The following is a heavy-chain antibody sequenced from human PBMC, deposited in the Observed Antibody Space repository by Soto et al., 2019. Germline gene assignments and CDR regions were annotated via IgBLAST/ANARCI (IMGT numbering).Heavy chain of an antibody. J-gene: IGHJ6*02. V-gene: IGHV1-69*01. D-gene: IGHD6-13*01. CDR2: IIPIFGTA. CDR3: ARLKQQLVNYYYYGMDV. Sequence: QVPLVQSGAEVKKPGSSVKVSCKASGGTFSSYAISWVRQAPGQGLEWMGGIIPIFGTANYAQKFQGRVTITADESTSTAYMELSSLRSEDTAVYYCARLKQQLVNYYYYGMDVWGQGTTVTVSS. CDR1: GGTFSSYA.